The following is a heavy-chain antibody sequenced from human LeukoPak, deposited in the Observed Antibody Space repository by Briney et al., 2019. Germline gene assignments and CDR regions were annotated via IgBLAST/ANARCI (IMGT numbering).Heavy chain of an antibody. CDR3: ARGDYDFWSGNWRFDP. CDR1: GGSISSSSYY. CDR2: IYYSGST. J-gene: IGHJ5*02. D-gene: IGHD3-3*01. V-gene: IGHV4-39*01. Sequence: SETLSLTCTVSGGSISSSSYYWGWIRQPPGKGLEWIGSIYYSGSTYYNPSLKSRVTISVDTSKNQFPLKLSSVTAADTAVYYCARGDYDFWSGNWRFDPWGQGTLVTVSS.